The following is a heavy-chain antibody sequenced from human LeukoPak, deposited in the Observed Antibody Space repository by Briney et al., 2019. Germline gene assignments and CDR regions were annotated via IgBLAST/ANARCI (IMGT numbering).Heavy chain of an antibody. Sequence: AAVQVSCQSSRYTLPSYGISGVGRATSQGLEWMGLINSYNGNTNYAQKLQGRVTMTTDTSKSTAYMELRSLRSDDTAVYYCARDCSGGSCYSAEYFQHWGQGTPVTVSS. CDR3: ARDCSGGSCYSAEYFQH. CDR1: RYTLPSYG. CDR2: INSYNGNT. D-gene: IGHD2-15*01. V-gene: IGHV1-18*01. J-gene: IGHJ1*01.